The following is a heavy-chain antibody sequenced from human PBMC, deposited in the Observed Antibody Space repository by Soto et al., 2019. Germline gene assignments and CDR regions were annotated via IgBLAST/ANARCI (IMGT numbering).Heavy chain of an antibody. Sequence: SETLSLTCAVSGGSISSTIWWSWVRQPPGKGLEWIGEIYHSGSTNYNPSLKSRVTISVDKSKNQFSLKLSSVTAADTAVYYCARNSIAAAGMASFDYWGQGTLVTVSS. J-gene: IGHJ4*02. CDR1: GGSISSTIW. CDR3: ARNSIAAAGMASFDY. CDR2: IYHSGST. D-gene: IGHD6-13*01. V-gene: IGHV4-4*02.